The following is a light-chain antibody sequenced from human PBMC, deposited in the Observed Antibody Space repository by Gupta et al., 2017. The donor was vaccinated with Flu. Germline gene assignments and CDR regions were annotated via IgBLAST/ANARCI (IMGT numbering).Light chain of an antibody. CDR1: STNIGAGYD. J-gene: IGLJ1*01. V-gene: IGLV1-40*01. CDR2: GEN. Sequence: TIACTGSSTNIGAGYDVHWYQQLPGSTPKLLIYGENNRPSGVPDRFSGSKSGTSASLAIAGLQAEEEADYYCQSYDSSLRGWDVFGSGTKVTVL. CDR3: QSYDSSLRGWDV.